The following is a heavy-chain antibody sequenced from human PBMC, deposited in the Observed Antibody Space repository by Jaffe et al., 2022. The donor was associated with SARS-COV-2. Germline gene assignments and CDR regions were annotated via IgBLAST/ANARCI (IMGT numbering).Heavy chain of an antibody. CDR1: GGSIGSGSYY. D-gene: IGHD3-10*01. CDR3: ARGPRGGYYYYGLDV. Sequence: QVQLQESGPGLVKPSQTLSLTCTVSGGSIGSGSYYWSWIRQPAGKGLEWIGRIYASGITNYNPSLRSRVTISVDTSKNQFSLKLSSVTAADTAVYYCARGPRGGYYYYGLDVWGQGTTVTVSS. V-gene: IGHV4-61*02. J-gene: IGHJ6*02. CDR2: IYASGIT.